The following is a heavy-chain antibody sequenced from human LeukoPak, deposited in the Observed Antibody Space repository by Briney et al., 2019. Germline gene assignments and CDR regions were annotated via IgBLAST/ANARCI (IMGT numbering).Heavy chain of an antibody. CDR3: ARDRGITMVRGVIDLQYYYYGMDV. Sequence: GGSLRLSCAAAGFTVSSNYMSWVRQAPGEGMEWVSVIYSGGSTYYADSVKGRFTIPRDNSKNTLYLQMNSLSAEDTAVYYCARDRGITMVRGVIDLQYYYYGMDVWGQGTTVTVSS. CDR2: IYSGGST. J-gene: IGHJ6*02. V-gene: IGHV3-53*01. CDR1: GFTVSSNY. D-gene: IGHD3-10*01.